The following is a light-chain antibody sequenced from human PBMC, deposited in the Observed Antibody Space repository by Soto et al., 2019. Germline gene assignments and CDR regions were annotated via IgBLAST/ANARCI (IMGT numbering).Light chain of an antibody. CDR2: GAS. Sequence: EIVLTQSPGTLSLSPGERATLSCRASQSVSSNYLAWYQQKPGQAPRLLIYGASSRATGIPDRLSGSGSGTDFTLTVSRLEPEDFAVYYCQQYGRSVGFGQGTKVDIK. CDR3: QQYGRSVG. CDR1: QSVSSNY. J-gene: IGKJ1*01. V-gene: IGKV3-20*01.